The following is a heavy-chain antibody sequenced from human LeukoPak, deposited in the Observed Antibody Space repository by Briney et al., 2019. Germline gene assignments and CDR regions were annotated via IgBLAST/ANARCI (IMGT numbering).Heavy chain of an antibody. Sequence: SETLSLTCTVSGGSISSYYWSWIRQPPGKGLEWIGSIYYSGSTYYNPSLKSRVTISVDTSKNQFSLKLSSVTAADTAVYYCARLPARGTFDYWGQGTLVTVSS. D-gene: IGHD1-7*01. CDR3: ARLPARGTFDY. V-gene: IGHV4-39*07. CDR2: IYYSGST. J-gene: IGHJ4*02. CDR1: GGSISSYY.